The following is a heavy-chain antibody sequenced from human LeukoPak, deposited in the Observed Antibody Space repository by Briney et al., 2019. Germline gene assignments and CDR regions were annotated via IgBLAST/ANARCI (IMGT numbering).Heavy chain of an antibody. CDR3: ARVPTSSGYPFDY. V-gene: IGHV3-74*01. J-gene: IGHJ4*02. CDR1: GITFSSYW. CDR2: INSDGSST. Sequence: GGSLRLSCAASGITFSSYWMHWVRQAPGKGLVWVSRINSDGSSTSYADSVKGRFTISRDNAKNTLYLQMNSLRAEDTAVYYCARVPTSSGYPFDYWGQGTLVTVSS. D-gene: IGHD3-22*01.